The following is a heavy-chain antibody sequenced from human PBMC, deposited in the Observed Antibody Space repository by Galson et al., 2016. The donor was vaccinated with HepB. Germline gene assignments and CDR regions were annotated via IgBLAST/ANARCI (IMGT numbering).Heavy chain of an antibody. D-gene: IGHD6-13*01. CDR3: AKDGGQQVVRWERLRKVYYYYAMDV. J-gene: IGHJ6*02. CDR1: GFTFSSYS. CDR2: ISSSGSTI. Sequence: SLRLSCAASGFTFSSYSMNWVRQAPGKGLEWVSYISSSGSTIYYADSVKGRFTISRDIAKNSLYLQMNSLRDEDTGVYYFAKDGGQQVVRWERLRKVYYYYAMDVWGQGTTVTVSS. V-gene: IGHV3-48*02.